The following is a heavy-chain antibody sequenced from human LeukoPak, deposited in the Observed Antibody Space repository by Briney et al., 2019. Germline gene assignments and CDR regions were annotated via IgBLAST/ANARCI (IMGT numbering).Heavy chain of an antibody. D-gene: IGHD1-26*01. CDR3: AVVSGSYNDAFDI. J-gene: IGHJ3*02. CDR2: ISSSTSTI. V-gene: IGHV3-48*01. CDR1: GFTFSRYS. Sequence: PGGSLRLSCAASGFTFSRYSMNWVRQAPGKGLEWISYISSSTSTIYYADSVKGRFTISRDNAKNSLYLQMNSLRAEDTAVYYCAVVSGSYNDAFDIWGQGTMVTVSS.